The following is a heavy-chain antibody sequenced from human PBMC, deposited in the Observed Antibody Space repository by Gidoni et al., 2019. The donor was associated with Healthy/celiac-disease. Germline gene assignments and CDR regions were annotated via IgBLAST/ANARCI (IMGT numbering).Heavy chain of an antibody. CDR3: ARDSDYYGSGP. CDR1: GYTFTSYG. D-gene: IGHD3-10*01. V-gene: IGHV1-18*04. Sequence: QVQLVQSGAEVKKPRASVKVSCKASGYTFTSYGISWVRQSPGQGREWMGWSSAYNGNTNYAQKLQGRVTMTTDTSTSTAYMELRSRRSEDTAVYYGARDSDYYGSGPWGQGTRVTVSS. CDR2: SSAYNGNT. J-gene: IGHJ5*02.